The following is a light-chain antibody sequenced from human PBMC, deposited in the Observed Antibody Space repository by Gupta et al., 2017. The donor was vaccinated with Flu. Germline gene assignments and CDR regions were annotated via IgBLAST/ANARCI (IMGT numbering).Light chain of an antibody. Sequence: EILLTQSPDTLSLSPGERATLSCRARQSVSSTDLAWYQQKPGQAPRLLIHGASSRATGIPDRFSGSGSGTDFTLTISRLEPEDFAVYYCHQYGGSPRAFGQGTKVEIK. V-gene: IGKV3-20*01. CDR2: GAS. CDR3: HQYGGSPRA. CDR1: QSVSSTD. J-gene: IGKJ1*01.